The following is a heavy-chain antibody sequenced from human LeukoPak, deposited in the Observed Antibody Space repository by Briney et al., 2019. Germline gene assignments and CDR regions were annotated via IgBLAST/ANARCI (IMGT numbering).Heavy chain of an antibody. CDR1: GLTFTRYA. Sequence: PGGSLRLSCATSGLTFTRYAMSWVRQAPGKGLGWVSGISSSGGVTYSADSVKGRFTISRDNSKNTLYLQMNSLRAEDTAVYYCARSSGSYYNVIDYWGQGTLVTVSS. V-gene: IGHV3-23*01. CDR3: ARSSGSYYNVIDY. J-gene: IGHJ4*02. CDR2: ISSSGGVT. D-gene: IGHD3-10*01.